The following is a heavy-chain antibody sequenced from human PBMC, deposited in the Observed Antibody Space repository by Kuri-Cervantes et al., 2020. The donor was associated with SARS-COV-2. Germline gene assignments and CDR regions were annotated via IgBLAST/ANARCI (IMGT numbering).Heavy chain of an antibody. V-gene: IGHV1-46*01. Sequence: ASVKVSCKASGYTFTSYGISWVRQAPGQGLEWMGIINPSGGSTSYAQKFQGRVTMTRDTSTSTVYMELRSLRSDDTAVYYCARDSWTIFGVVAWFDPWGQGTLVTVSS. J-gene: IGHJ5*02. CDR3: ARDSWTIFGVVAWFDP. CDR1: GYTFTSYG. CDR2: INPSGGST. D-gene: IGHD3-3*01.